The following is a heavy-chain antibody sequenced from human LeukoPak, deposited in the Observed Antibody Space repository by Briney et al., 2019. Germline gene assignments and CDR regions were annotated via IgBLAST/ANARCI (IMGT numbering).Heavy chain of an antibody. Sequence: SETPSLTCAVYGGSFSGYYWSGIRQPPGKGLEWVGEINHSGSTNYNPSLTSRVTISVDTSKNQFSLKLSSVTAADTAVYYGARGSTMVRGVIIFDYWGQGTLVTVSS. CDR2: INHSGST. CDR3: ARGSTMVRGVIIFDY. CDR1: GGSFSGYY. V-gene: IGHV4-34*01. D-gene: IGHD3-10*01. J-gene: IGHJ4*02.